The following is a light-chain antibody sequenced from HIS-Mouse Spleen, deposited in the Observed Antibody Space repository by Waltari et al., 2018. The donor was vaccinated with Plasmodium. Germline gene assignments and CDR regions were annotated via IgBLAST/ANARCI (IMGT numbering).Light chain of an antibody. J-gene: IGLJ1*01. Sequence: SYELTQPPSVSVSPGQTASITCSGAQLGDKYACWYQQKPGQSPVLVIYQDSKRPSGIPGRFSGSNSGNTATLTISGTQAMDEADYYCQAWDSSTDYVFGTGTKVTVL. CDR3: QAWDSSTDYV. CDR2: QDS. CDR1: QLGDKY. V-gene: IGLV3-1*01.